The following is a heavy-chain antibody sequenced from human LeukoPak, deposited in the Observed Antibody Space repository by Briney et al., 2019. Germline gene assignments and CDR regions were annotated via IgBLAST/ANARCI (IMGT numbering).Heavy chain of an antibody. D-gene: IGHD6-13*01. J-gene: IGHJ6*03. CDR1: GGTFSSYA. CDR2: IIPIFGTA. CDR3: ARGPPTIAAAGFYYYYYMDV. Sequence: SVKVSCKASGGTFSSYAISWVRQAPGQGLEWMGGIIPIFGTANYAQKFQGRVTITADKSTSTAYMELSSLGSEDTAVYYCARGPPTIAAAGFYYYYYMDVWGKGTTVTISS. V-gene: IGHV1-69*06.